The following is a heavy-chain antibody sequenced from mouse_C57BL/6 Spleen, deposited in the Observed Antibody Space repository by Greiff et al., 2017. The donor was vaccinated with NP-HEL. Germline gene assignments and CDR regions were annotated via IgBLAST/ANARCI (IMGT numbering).Heavy chain of an antibody. Sequence: EVMLVESGGGLVKPGGSLKLSCAASGFTFSDYGMHWVRQAPEKGLEWVAYISSGSSTIYYADTVKGRFTISRDNAKNTLFLQMTSLRSEDTAMYYWARDYGSHYWYFDVWGTGTTVTVSS. V-gene: IGHV5-17*01. CDR1: GFTFSDYG. CDR3: ARDYGSHYWYFDV. D-gene: IGHD1-1*01. CDR2: ISSGSSTI. J-gene: IGHJ1*03.